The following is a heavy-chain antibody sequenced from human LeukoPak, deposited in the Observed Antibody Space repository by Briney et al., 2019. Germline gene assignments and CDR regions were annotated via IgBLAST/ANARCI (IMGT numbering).Heavy chain of an antibody. D-gene: IGHD4-23*01. J-gene: IGHJ4*02. CDR2: IKQDGSAT. V-gene: IGHV3-7*01. Sequence: GGSLRLSCAASGFTFSSYWMSWVRQAPGKGLEWVANIKQDGSATDYVDSVKGRFTISRDNAKNSLDLQMNSLRVEDTAVYYWARGKLSFDYWGQGTLVTVSS. CDR1: GFTFSSYW. CDR3: ARGKLSFDY.